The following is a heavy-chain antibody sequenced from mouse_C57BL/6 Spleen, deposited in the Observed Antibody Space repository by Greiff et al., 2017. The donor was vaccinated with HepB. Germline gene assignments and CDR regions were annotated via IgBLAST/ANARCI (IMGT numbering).Heavy chain of an antibody. V-gene: IGHV1-62-2*01. CDR1: GYTFTEYT. J-gene: IGHJ1*03. CDR2: FYPGSGSI. Sequence: QVQLQQSGAELVKPGASVKLSCKASGYTFTEYTIHWVKQRSGQGLEWIGWFYPGSGSIKYNEKFKDKATLTADKSSSPVYMEVSRLTSEDSAVYFCARHPAITTVVATGYFDVWGTGTTVTVSS. CDR3: ARHPAITTVVATGYFDV. D-gene: IGHD1-1*01.